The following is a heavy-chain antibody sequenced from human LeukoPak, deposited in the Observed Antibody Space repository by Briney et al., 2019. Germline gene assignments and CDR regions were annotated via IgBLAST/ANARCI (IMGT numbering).Heavy chain of an antibody. CDR2: IRYDGGNK. CDR1: GFTSSNYA. J-gene: IGHJ4*02. D-gene: IGHD3-22*01. Sequence: GGSLRLSCAASGFTSSNYAMSWVRQAPGRGLEWVAFIRYDGGNKFYADSVKGRFTISRDNSKNTLYLQMNSLRVEDTAVYYCAKGLGSGYQFDYWGQGTLFTVSS. CDR3: AKGLGSGYQFDY. V-gene: IGHV3-30*02.